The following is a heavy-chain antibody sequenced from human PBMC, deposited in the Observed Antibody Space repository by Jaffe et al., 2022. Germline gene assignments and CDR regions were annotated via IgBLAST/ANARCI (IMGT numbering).Heavy chain of an antibody. CDR3: AKQGDYYDSSGILHGAFDI. CDR1: GFSLSTSGVG. D-gene: IGHD3-22*01. V-gene: IGHV2-5*02. Sequence: QITLKESGPTLVKPTQTLTLTCTFSGFSLSTSGVGVGWIRQPPGKALEWLALIYWDDDKRYSPSLKSRLTITKDTSKNQVVLTMTNMDPVDTATYYCAKQGDYYDSSGILHGAFDIWGQGTMVTVSS. CDR2: IYWDDDK. J-gene: IGHJ3*02.